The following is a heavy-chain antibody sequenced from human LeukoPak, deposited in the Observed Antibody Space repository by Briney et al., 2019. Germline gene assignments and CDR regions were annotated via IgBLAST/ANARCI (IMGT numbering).Heavy chain of an antibody. D-gene: IGHD4-17*01. CDR1: GFTFSSYS. CDR2: ISSSSSYI. Sequence: GGSLRLSCAAFGFTFSSYSMNWVRQAPGKGLEWVSSISSSSSYIYYADSVKGRLTISRDNAKNSLYLQMNSLRAEDTAVYYCARGIYDYGDFNFDYWGQGTLVTVSS. J-gene: IGHJ4*02. CDR3: ARGIYDYGDFNFDY. V-gene: IGHV3-21*01.